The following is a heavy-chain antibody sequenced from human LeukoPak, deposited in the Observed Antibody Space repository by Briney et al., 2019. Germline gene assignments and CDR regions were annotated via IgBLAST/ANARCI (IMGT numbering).Heavy chain of an antibody. Sequence: KASQTLSLTCTVSGGSISSGGYYWHWIRQHPGKGLEWIGYICYSGSTCYNPSLQNRVTISVDTSKNQFSLKLRSVTAADTAVYYCASAYCTTTYCYIDYWGQGTLVTVSS. J-gene: IGHJ4*02. CDR2: ICYSGST. D-gene: IGHD2-2*02. CDR1: GGSISSGGYY. CDR3: ASAYCTTTYCYIDY. V-gene: IGHV4-31*03.